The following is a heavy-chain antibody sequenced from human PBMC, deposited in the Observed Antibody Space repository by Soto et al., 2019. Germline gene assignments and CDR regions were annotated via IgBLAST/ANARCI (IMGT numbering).Heavy chain of an antibody. Sequence: EVQLVESGGGLVKPGGSLRLSCAASGFTFSSYSMNWVRQAPGKGLEWVSSISSSSSYIYYADSVKGRFTISRDNAKNSLYLQMNSLRAEDTAVYYCARSRDQPWYYFDYWGQGTLVTVSS. D-gene: IGHD2-8*01. J-gene: IGHJ4*02. V-gene: IGHV3-21*01. CDR2: ISSSSSYI. CDR1: GFTFSSYS. CDR3: ARSRDQPWYYFDY.